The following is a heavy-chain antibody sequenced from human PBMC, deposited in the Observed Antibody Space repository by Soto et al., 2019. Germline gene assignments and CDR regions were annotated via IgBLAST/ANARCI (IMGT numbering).Heavy chain of an antibody. CDR1: GYTFTSYA. CDR2: INAGNGNT. Sequence: QVQLVQSGAEEKKPGASVKVSCKASGYTFTSYAMHWVRQAPGQRLEWMGWINAGNGNTKYSQKFQGRVTITRDTSASTADLGLSRLRSEDTAVYYLARSPGIAVADYWGQGALVTVSS. D-gene: IGHD6-19*01. V-gene: IGHV1-3*05. J-gene: IGHJ4*02. CDR3: ARSPGIAVADY.